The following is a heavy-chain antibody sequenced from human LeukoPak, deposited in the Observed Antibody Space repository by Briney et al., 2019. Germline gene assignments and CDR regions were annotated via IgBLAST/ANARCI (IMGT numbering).Heavy chain of an antibody. V-gene: IGHV3-30-3*01. CDR3: ARDQYTTYSSSDRVPLFGY. J-gene: IGHJ4*02. CDR2: ISYDGSNN. D-gene: IGHD6-13*01. CDR1: GFTFSSYA. Sequence: GRSLRLSCAASGFTFSSYAMHWVRQAPGKGLEWVAVISYDGSNNYYADSVKGRFTISRDNSKNTLYLQMNSLRVEDTAVYYCARDQYTTYSSSDRVPLFGYWGQGTLVTVSS.